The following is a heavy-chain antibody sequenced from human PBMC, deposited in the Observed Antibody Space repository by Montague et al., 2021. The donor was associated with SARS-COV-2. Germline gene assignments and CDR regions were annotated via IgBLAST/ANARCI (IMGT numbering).Heavy chain of an antibody. CDR1: GFSLSTSGMC. Sequence: VKPTQTLTLTCTFSGFSLSTSGMCVSWIRQPPGKALEWLALIXWDDDKYYSISLKTRLTISKDTSKNQVVLTMTNMDPVDTATYYCARTSVEMATIGAYYYYGMDVWGQGTTVTVSS. CDR3: ARTSVEMATIGAYYYYGMDV. CDR2: IXWDDDK. V-gene: IGHV2-70*01. D-gene: IGHD5-24*01. J-gene: IGHJ6*02.